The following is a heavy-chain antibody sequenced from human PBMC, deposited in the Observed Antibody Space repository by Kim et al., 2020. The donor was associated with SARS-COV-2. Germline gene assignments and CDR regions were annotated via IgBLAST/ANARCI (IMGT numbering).Heavy chain of an antibody. D-gene: IGHD6-13*01. Sequence: SETLSLTCAVYGGSFSGYYWSWIRQPPGKGLEWIGEINHSGSTNYNPSLKSRVTISVDTSKNQYSLKLSTVTAADTAVYYWARGGDSSSWYSQRKNYYYGMDVWGQGTTVTVSS. J-gene: IGHJ6*02. CDR1: GGSFSGYY. CDR3: ARGGDSSSWYSQRKNYYYGMDV. V-gene: IGHV4-34*01. CDR2: INHSGST.